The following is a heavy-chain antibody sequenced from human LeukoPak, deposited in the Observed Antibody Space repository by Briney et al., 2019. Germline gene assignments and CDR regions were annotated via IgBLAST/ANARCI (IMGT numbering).Heavy chain of an antibody. CDR3: ARLRVVPAGTAGFDY. CDR2: IYPGDSDT. Sequence: GESLKISCKGSGYSFTSYWIGWVRQMPGKGLEWMGIIYPGDSDTRYSPSFQGQVTISADKSISTAYLQWSSLKASDTAMYYCARLRVVPAGTAGFDYWGQGTLLTVSS. J-gene: IGHJ4*02. CDR1: GYSFTSYW. V-gene: IGHV5-51*01. D-gene: IGHD2-2*01.